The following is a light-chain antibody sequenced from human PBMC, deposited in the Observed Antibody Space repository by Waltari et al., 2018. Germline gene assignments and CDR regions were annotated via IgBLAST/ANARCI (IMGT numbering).Light chain of an antibody. J-gene: IGLJ3*02. Sequence: QSALTQPPSAAGSPGPSVTISCTGTSSDVGGYHYVPWYQQHPGKAPKLMIYEVSKRPSGVPDRFSGSKSGNTASLTVSGLQAEDEADYYCSSYAGSNNLGVFGGGTKLTVL. CDR1: SSDVGGYHY. CDR3: SSYAGSNNLGV. CDR2: EVS. V-gene: IGLV2-8*01.